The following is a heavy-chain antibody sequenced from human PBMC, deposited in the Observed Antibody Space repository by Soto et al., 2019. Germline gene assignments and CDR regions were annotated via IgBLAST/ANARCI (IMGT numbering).Heavy chain of an antibody. Sequence: SETLSLTCTVSGGSISSGGYYWSWIRQHPGKGLEWLGYIYYSGSPYYNPSLKSRVTISVDTSNNQFSLKLSSVTAADTAVYYCARGGGGPLFGEYYYGMDVWGQGTTVTVS. D-gene: IGHD3-10*02. CDR1: GGSISSGGYY. CDR3: ARGGGGPLFGEYYYGMDV. J-gene: IGHJ6*02. CDR2: IYYSGSP. V-gene: IGHV4-31*03.